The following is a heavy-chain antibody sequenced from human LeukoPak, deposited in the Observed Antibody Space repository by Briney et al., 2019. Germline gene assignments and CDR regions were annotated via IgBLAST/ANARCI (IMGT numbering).Heavy chain of an antibody. V-gene: IGHV3-33*01. CDR2: IWYDGSNK. CDR3: ARDARVGAPPGLFDY. CDR1: GFIFSSYG. D-gene: IGHD1-26*01. Sequence: GGSLRLSCTASGFIFSSYGMHWVRQAPGKGLEWVTIIWYDGSNKYYADSVKGRFTTSRDNSKNTLYLQMNSLRAEDTAVYYCARDARVGAPPGLFDYGGRGPLVTVS. J-gene: IGHJ4*02.